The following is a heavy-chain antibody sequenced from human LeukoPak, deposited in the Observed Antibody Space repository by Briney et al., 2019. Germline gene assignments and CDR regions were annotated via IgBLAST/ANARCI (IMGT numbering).Heavy chain of an antibody. CDR1: GGSFSGYY. CDR2: INHSGST. D-gene: IGHD3-10*01. Sequence: SETLSLTCAVYGGSFSGYYWSWIRQPPGKGLEWIGEINHSGSTNYNPSLKSRVTISVDTSENQFSLKLSSVTAADTAVYYCARGYGNYYGSGSYYNRRWFDPWGQGTLVTVSS. J-gene: IGHJ5*02. CDR3: ARGYGNYYGSGSYYNRRWFDP. V-gene: IGHV4-34*01.